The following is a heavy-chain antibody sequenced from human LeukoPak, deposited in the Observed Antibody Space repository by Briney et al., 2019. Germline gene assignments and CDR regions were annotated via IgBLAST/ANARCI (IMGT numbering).Heavy chain of an antibody. D-gene: IGHD3-3*01. CDR1: GFTFSSYG. J-gene: IGHJ4*02. CDR2: ISYDGSNK. V-gene: IGHV3-30*18. CDR3: AKSAPEYYDFRSGADY. Sequence: GRSLRLSCAASGFTFSSYGMHWVRQAPGKGLEWVAVISYDGSNKYYADSVKGRFTISRDNSKNTLYLQMNSLRAEDTAVYYCAKSAPEYYDFRSGADYWGQGTLVTVSS.